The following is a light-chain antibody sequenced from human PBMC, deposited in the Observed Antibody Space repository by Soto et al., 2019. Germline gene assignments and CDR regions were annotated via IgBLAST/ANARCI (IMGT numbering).Light chain of an antibody. CDR2: AAS. CDR1: QSSSNN. V-gene: IGKV1-39*01. CDR3: HQTYRTLLT. Sequence: IQLTESPSSLSASVGDRVTITCRASQSSSNNLNGHQQKAGKAPKLLIYAASSLESGVPSRSSGGGSGPDFTLTISSLQPQDFATYYSHQTYRTLLTFGGGTKVDIK. J-gene: IGKJ4*01.